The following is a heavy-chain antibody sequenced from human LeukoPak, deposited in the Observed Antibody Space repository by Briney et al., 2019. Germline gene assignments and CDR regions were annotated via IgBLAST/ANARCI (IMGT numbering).Heavy chain of an antibody. V-gene: IGHV3-30*03. D-gene: IGHD5-18*01. CDR1: GFTFSGYG. CDR2: ISYEGTKK. J-gene: IGHJ4*02. Sequence: GGSLRLSCAVSGFTFSGYGMHWFRQAPGQGLEWVALISYEGTKKYYADSVKGRFTISRDNSKNTLYLQMNSLRAEDTAVYYCARGGGYSYGSKFDYWGQGTLVTVSS. CDR3: ARGGGYSYGSKFDY.